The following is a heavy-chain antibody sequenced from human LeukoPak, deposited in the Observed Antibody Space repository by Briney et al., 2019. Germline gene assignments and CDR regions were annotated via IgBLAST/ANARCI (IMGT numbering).Heavy chain of an antibody. V-gene: IGHV4-61*01. CDR1: GGSVSSGSYY. J-gene: IGHJ4*02. CDR2: IYYSGST. CDR3: AGRSRSGWYYDY. D-gene: IGHD6-19*01. Sequence: SETLSLTCTVSGGSVSSGSYYGSWIRQPPGKGLEWIGYIYYSGSTNYNPSLKSRVTISIHTSKNQFSLKLSSVTSADTAVYYCAGRSRSGWYYDYWGQGTLVTVSS.